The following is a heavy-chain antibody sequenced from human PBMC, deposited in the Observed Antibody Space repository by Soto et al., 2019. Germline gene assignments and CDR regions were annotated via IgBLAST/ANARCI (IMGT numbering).Heavy chain of an antibody. D-gene: IGHD6-19*01. CDR3: GKERRGSCWSVCEF. J-gene: IGHJ4*02. CDR2: ISGSGDSA. CDR1: GFIFRDYA. V-gene: IGHV3-23*01. Sequence: VQLLESGGGLVQPGGSLRLSCAASGFIFRDYAMNWVRQAPGKGLEWVSDISGSGDSARYADSVKGRFTISRDNSRDTLYLHMNSLRVDDTAVYYCGKERRGSCWSVCEFWGQGDLGTGSS.